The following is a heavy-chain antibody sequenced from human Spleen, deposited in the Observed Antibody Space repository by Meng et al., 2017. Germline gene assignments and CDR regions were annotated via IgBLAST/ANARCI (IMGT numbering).Heavy chain of an antibody. J-gene: IGHJ4*02. D-gene: IGHD6-19*01. CDR1: GGSISSGGYY. Sequence: QVQLQESGPGLVKPSQTLSLTCTVSGGSISSGGYYWSWIRQHPGKGLEWIGYIYYSGTTNYNPSLKSRVTISVNTSKNQFSLKLSSVAAADTAVYYCARLSGGQWLDSWGQGTLVTVSS. V-gene: IGHV4-61*08. CDR3: ARLSGGQWLDS. CDR2: IYYSGTT.